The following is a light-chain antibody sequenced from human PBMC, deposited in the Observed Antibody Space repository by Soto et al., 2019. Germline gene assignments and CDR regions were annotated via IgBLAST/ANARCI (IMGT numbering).Light chain of an antibody. V-gene: IGKV3-15*01. J-gene: IGKJ5*01. CDR1: QSVSSN. CDR3: QQYEKWPPSIT. CDR2: GTS. Sequence: EIVMTQSPATLSVSPGERATLSCRASQSVSSNLAWYQQKPGQAPRLLIYGTSTRATGISARFSGGGSGTEFTLTISSLQSEDFAVYYCQQYEKWPPSITFGQGTRLEI.